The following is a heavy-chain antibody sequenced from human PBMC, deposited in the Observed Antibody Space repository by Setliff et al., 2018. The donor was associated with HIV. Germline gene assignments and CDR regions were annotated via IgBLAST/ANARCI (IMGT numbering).Heavy chain of an antibody. CDR3: ARDEDGYNHFDF. J-gene: IGHJ4*02. Sequence: GESLKISCAASGFTFNSYSMNWVRQAPGKGLEWVSSISSSNSYKHYADSVKGRFTISGDNAKNSLYLQMNSLRVEDTAVYYCARDEDGYNHFDFWGQGTLVTVSS. CDR2: ISSSNSYK. D-gene: IGHD5-12*01. CDR1: GFTFNSYS. V-gene: IGHV3-21*01.